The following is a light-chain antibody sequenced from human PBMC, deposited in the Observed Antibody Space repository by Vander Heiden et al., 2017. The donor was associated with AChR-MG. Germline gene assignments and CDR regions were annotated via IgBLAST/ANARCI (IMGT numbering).Light chain of an antibody. CDR3: QHGKDLHH. V-gene: IGKV1-39*01. CDR1: QYISTY. J-gene: IGKJ4*01. Sequence: DIQMTQSPSSLSASVGDKVTITCRASQYISTYLHWYQQRPGKAPKLLIYAATSLQSGVPSRFSGSGSGTDFSFTISRLQPEDSATYYCQHGKDLHHFGGGTKVEV. CDR2: AAT.